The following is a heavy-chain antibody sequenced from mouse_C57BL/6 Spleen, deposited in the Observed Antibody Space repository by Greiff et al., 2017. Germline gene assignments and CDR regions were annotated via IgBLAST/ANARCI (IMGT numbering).Heavy chain of an antibody. Sequence: EVQRVESGGGLVKPGGSLKLSCAASGFTFSDYGMHWVRQAPEKGLEWVAYISSGSSTIYYADTVKGRFTISRDNAKNTLFLQMTSLRSEDTAMYYCARPRITTGFDYWGQGTTLTVSS. J-gene: IGHJ2*01. CDR3: ARPRITTGFDY. CDR1: GFTFSDYG. D-gene: IGHD1-1*01. V-gene: IGHV5-17*01. CDR2: ISSGSSTI.